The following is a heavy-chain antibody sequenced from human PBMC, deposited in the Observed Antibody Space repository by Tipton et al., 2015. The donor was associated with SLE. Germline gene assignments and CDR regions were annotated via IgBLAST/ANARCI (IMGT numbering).Heavy chain of an antibody. CDR1: GYTFNIYG. CDR2: INPSGGST. V-gene: IGHV1-46*02. J-gene: IGHJ4*02. Sequence: QVQLVQSGAEVKKPGASVKVSCEASGYTFNIYGISWVRQAPGQGLEWMGIINPSGGSTSYAQKFQGRVTMTRDTSTSTVYMELSSLRSEDTAVYYCARESPPPGGSYDYWGQGTLVTVSS. D-gene: IGHD1-26*01. CDR3: ARESPPPGGSYDY.